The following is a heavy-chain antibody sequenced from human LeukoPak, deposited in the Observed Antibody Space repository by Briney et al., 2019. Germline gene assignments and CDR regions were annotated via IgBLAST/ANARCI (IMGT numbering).Heavy chain of an antibody. CDR2: INTDGTVT. CDR3: ATKQWLAPPPDS. V-gene: IGHV3-74*01. Sequence: HPGGSLRLSCAASGFTLSKYCTLWVRQAPGKGLESVSRINTDGTVTTYADSVKGRFTVSRDNADNTMFLQMNSVRDEDTAVYYCATKQWLAPPPDSWGQGTPVTVSS. CDR1: GFTLSKYC. D-gene: IGHD6-19*01. J-gene: IGHJ4*02.